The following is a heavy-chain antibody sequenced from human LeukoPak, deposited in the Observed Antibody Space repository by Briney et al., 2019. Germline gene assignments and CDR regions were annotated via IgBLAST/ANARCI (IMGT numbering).Heavy chain of an antibody. CDR2: ISGSCGST. Sequence: GGSLRLSCAASGFTFSSYAMSWVRQAPGKGLEWVSAISGSCGSTYYADSVKGRFTISRDNSKNTLYLQMNSLRAEDTAVYYCAKDGGYCSGGSCYFGAFDIWGQGTMVTVSS. V-gene: IGHV3-23*01. CDR1: GFTFSSYA. J-gene: IGHJ3*02. D-gene: IGHD2-15*01. CDR3: AKDGGYCSGGSCYFGAFDI.